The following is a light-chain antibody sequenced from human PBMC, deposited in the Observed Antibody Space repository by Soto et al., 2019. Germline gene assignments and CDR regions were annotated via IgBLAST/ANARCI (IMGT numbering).Light chain of an antibody. Sequence: EIVLTQSPATLSLSPGERATLSCRASQSVNSYLAWYQQRPGQAPRRLIYDASNRATGIPARFSGSGSGTDFTLTISSLEPEDFAVYYCQQRSSWHLTFGGGTKVEIK. CDR3: QQRSSWHLT. CDR2: DAS. CDR1: QSVNSY. J-gene: IGKJ4*01. V-gene: IGKV3-11*01.